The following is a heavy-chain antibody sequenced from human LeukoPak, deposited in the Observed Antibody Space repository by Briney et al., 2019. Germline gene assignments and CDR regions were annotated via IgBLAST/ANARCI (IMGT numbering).Heavy chain of an antibody. V-gene: IGHV4-4*07. Sequence: PSETLSLTCTVSGGSISSYYWSWIRQPAGKGLEWIGRIYTSGSTNYNPSLKSRVTMSVDTSKNQFSLKLSSVTAADTAVYYCARGKGYSSSWYTSAFDYWGQGTLVTVSS. D-gene: IGHD6-13*01. J-gene: IGHJ4*02. CDR2: IYTSGST. CDR1: GGSISSYY. CDR3: ARGKGYSSSWYTSAFDY.